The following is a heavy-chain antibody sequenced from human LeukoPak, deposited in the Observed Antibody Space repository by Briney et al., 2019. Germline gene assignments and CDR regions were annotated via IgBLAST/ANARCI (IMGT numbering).Heavy chain of an antibody. CDR3: ARRDSSSYWLFDL. J-gene: IGHJ2*01. D-gene: IGHD3-22*01. V-gene: IGHV4-59*08. Sequence: SETLSLTCTVSGASISSYYWSWIRQPPGKGLESIGYVSYSGSTNYNPSLKSRVTISVDTSKSQFSLKLNSVTAADTAVYFCARRDSSSYWLFDLWGRGTLVTVSS. CDR1: GASISSYY. CDR2: VSYSGST.